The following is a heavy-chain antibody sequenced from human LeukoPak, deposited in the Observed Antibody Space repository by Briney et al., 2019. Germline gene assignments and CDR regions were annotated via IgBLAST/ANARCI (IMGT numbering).Heavy chain of an antibody. CDR1: GFTFSGSA. V-gene: IGHV3-30*02. CDR3: AKDRYDCSTKICQPWDYSYMDV. CDR2: IRFDGDDT. J-gene: IGHJ6*03. D-gene: IGHD2-2*01. Sequence: GGSLRLSCAASGFTFSGSALQWFRKAPGKGLEWMAFIRFDGDDTYYAGSVKGRFTISRDNSKNTVYLQMNSLRDEDTAVYYCAKDRYDCSTKICQPWDYSYMDVWGKGTTVTVSS.